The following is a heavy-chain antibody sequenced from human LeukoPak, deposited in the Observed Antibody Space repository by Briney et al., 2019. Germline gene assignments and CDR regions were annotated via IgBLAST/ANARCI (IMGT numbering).Heavy chain of an antibody. CDR1: GFTFSSFG. D-gene: IGHD6-13*01. CDR3: AKGPYAGTFSGFDY. CDR2: ISAGGGST. V-gene: IGHV3-23*01. Sequence: QPGGSLRLSCAASGFTFSSFGMKWLRQAPEKGLVWVSTISAGGGSTYYADSVKGRFTISRDNSKNTLYLQMSSLRAEDTAVYYCAKGPYAGTFSGFDYWGQGTLVTVSS. J-gene: IGHJ4*02.